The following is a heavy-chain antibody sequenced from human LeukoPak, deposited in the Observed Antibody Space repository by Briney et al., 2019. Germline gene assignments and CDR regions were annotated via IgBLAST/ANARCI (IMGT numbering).Heavy chain of an antibody. V-gene: IGHV3-23*01. J-gene: IGHJ6*02. CDR1: GLTFSSYA. Sequence: PGGSLRLSCAASGLTFSSYAMSWVRQAPGKGLEWVSAISGSGGSTYYADSVKGRFTSSRDNSKNTLYLQMNSLRAEDTAVYYCAKDGRYCSGGSPCWVYYYGMDVWGQGTTVTVSS. D-gene: IGHD2-15*01. CDR3: AKDGRYCSGGSPCWVYYYGMDV. CDR2: ISGSGGST.